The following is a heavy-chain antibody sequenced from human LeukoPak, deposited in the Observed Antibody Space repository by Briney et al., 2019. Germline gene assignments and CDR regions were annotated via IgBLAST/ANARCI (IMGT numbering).Heavy chain of an antibody. V-gene: IGHV3-23*01. CDR1: GFTFSTYA. J-gene: IGHJ4*02. D-gene: IGHD4/OR15-4a*01. Sequence: GGSLRLSCAASGFTFSTYAMTWVRQAPGKGLEWVSSITGTGDGTSAADSVKGRFTISRDSSKHTLYLQMNSLRVEDTAVYYGAKAGLVRGGALDSWGQGTLVTVSS. CDR2: ITGTGDGT. CDR3: AKAGLVRGGALDS.